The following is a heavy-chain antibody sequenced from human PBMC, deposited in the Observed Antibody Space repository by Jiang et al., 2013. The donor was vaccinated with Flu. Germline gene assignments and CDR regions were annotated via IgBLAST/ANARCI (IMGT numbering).Heavy chain of an antibody. D-gene: IGHD5-18*01. Sequence: GAEVKKPGASVKISCKASGYTFSDYYMHRVRQAPGHGLEWMGVVNPTGGYRTYAQEFQGRVTITRDTSTTTVYMELSSLRSEDTAVYYCTREGDTDDAFDIWGQGTMVIVSS. V-gene: IGHV1-46*01. CDR1: GYTFSDYY. CDR2: VNPTGGYR. J-gene: IGHJ3*02. CDR3: TREGDTDDAFDI.